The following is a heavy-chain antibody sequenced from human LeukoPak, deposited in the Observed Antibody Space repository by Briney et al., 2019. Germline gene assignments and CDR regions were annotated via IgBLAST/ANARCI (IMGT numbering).Heavy chain of an antibody. V-gene: IGHV1-69*13. Sequence: SVKVSCKASGGTFSSYAISWVRQAPGQGLEWMGGIIPIFGTANYAQKFQGRVTITADESTSTAYMELSSLRSEDTAVYYCARGNLRERAFDIWGQGTMVTVSS. J-gene: IGHJ3*02. CDR2: IIPIFGTA. D-gene: IGHD4-17*01. CDR1: GGTFSSYA. CDR3: ARGNLRERAFDI.